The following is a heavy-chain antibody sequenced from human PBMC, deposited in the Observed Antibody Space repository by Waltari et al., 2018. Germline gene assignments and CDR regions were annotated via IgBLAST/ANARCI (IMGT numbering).Heavy chain of an antibody. V-gene: IGHV4-61*02. CDR3: ARDRGLLWFGESYFDY. CDR2: IYTSGST. CDR1: GGSISSGSYY. Sequence: QVQLQESGPGLVKPSQTLSLTCTVSGGSISSGSYYWSWIRQPAGKGLEWIGRIYTSGSTNYNPSLKSRVTISVDTSKNQFSLKLSSVTAADTAVYYCARDRGLLWFGESYFDYWGQGTLVTVSS. D-gene: IGHD3-10*01. J-gene: IGHJ4*02.